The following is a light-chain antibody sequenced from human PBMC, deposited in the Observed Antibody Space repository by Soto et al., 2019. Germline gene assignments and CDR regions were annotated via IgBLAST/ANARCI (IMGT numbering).Light chain of an antibody. CDR2: GAS. CDR3: QKYGSSPIT. Sequence: EIVLTQSPGTLSLSPGERATLSCRASQSIGSNYLAWYQQKPGQAPRLLIYGASSRATGIPDRFSGSGSGTDFTLTISRLEPEDFAVYYCQKYGSSPITFGGGTKVDIK. CDR1: QSIGSNY. J-gene: IGKJ4*01. V-gene: IGKV3-20*01.